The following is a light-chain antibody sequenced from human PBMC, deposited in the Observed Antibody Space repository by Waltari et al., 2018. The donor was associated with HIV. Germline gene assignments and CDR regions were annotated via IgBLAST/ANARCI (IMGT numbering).Light chain of an antibody. CDR1: QNIGNY. CDR2: SAS. Sequence: DIQMTQSPSSLSASVGDRVTISCRASQNIGNYVNWYQQKPGEAPQFLLSSASTLQSGVPSRFSVSGSGTDFTLSISSLQPDDFASYFCQQSYSTPLTFGPGTKVDIK. CDR3: QQSYSTPLT. V-gene: IGKV1-39*01. J-gene: IGKJ3*01.